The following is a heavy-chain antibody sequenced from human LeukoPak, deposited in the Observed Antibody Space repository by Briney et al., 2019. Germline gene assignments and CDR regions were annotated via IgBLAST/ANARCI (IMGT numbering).Heavy chain of an antibody. CDR3: ARGLRYFDWLFQVGYFDY. J-gene: IGHJ4*02. CDR2: INHSGST. CDR1: GGSISSYY. Sequence: SETLSLTCTVSGGSISSYYWSWIRQPPGKGLEWIGEINHSGSTNYNPSLKSRVTISVDTSKNQFSLKLSSVTAADTAVYYCARGLRYFDWLFQVGYFDYWGQGTLVTVSS. V-gene: IGHV4-34*01. D-gene: IGHD3-9*01.